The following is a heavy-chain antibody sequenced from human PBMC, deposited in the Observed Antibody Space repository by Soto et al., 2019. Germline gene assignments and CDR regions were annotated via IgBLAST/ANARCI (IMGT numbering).Heavy chain of an antibody. Sequence: ASVKVSCKASGYTFTSYGIHWVRQAPGQRLEWMGWINAANDDTKYSPKFQCRVTITRDTSASTAYMQLRSLRSEDTAVYYCVRRHVSATGIDWFDPWGQGTLVTVSS. V-gene: IGHV1-3*01. CDR2: INAANDDT. CDR1: GYTFTSYG. J-gene: IGHJ5*02. CDR3: VRRHVSATGIDWFDP. D-gene: IGHD6-13*01.